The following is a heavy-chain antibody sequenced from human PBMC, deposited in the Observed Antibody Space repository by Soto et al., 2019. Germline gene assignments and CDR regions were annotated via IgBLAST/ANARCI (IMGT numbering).Heavy chain of an antibody. Sequence: EVQMVESGGALAHPGGSLRLSCVVSGFTFSNYGMDWVRQAPGKGLEWVAYISSNSRTMEYADSVKGRFTISRDNTKNSMSLQMDSLRDEDTGVYYCARGGAGRPDYWGQGTLATVSS. CDR3: ARGGAGRPDY. CDR2: ISSNSRTM. J-gene: IGHJ4*02. D-gene: IGHD6-6*01. CDR1: GFTFSNYG. V-gene: IGHV3-48*02.